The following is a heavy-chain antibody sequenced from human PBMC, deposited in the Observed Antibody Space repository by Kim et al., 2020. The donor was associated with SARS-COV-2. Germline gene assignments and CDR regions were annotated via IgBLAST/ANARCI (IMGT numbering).Heavy chain of an antibody. V-gene: IGHV3-13*01. D-gene: IGHD4-17*01. J-gene: IGHJ4*02. CDR3: ARWNYGDYVWDY. Sequence: YYPGSVKGRFTISRENAKNSLYLQMNSLRAGDTAVYYCARWNYGDYVWDYWGQGTLVTVSS.